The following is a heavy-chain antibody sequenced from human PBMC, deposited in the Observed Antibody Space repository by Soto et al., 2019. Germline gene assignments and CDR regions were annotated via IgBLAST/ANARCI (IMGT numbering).Heavy chain of an antibody. CDR1: GGSISSYY. Sequence: SETLSLTCTVSGGSISSYYWSWIRQPPGKGLEWIGSIYYSGSTYYNPSLKSRVTISVDTSKNHFSLKLSSVTAADTAVYYCARHLGEGYFDYWGQGTLVTVSS. J-gene: IGHJ4*02. V-gene: IGHV4-59*05. CDR3: ARHLGEGYFDY. CDR2: IYYSGST.